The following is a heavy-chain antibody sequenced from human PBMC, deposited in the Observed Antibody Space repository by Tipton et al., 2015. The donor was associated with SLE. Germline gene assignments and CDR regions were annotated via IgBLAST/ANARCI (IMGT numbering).Heavy chain of an antibody. D-gene: IGHD5-18*01. Sequence: LRLSCAASGFTFSSYGMHWIRQPPGKGLEWIGEINHSGSTNYNPSLKSRVTISVDTSKNQFSLKLSSVTAADTAVYYCAREGVYSYGAPFDYWGQGTLVTVSS. CDR2: INHSGST. CDR1: GFTFSSYG. CDR3: AREGVYSYGAPFDY. V-gene: IGHV4-34*01. J-gene: IGHJ4*02.